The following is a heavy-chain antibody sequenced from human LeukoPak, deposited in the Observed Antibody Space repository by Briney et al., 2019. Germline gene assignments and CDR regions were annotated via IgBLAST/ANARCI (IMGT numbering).Heavy chain of an antibody. CDR3: AKESGYAPPGWFDP. Sequence: GGSLRLSCAASGFTFSNYAMSWVRQAPGKGLEWVSAIRGTGGITYYAESVKGRLTISRDNSKNTLYLQMNSLRVEDTAAYYCAKESGYAPPGWFDPWGQGTLVTVSS. J-gene: IGHJ5*02. CDR1: GFTFSNYA. V-gene: IGHV3-23*01. D-gene: IGHD2-2*01. CDR2: IRGTGGIT.